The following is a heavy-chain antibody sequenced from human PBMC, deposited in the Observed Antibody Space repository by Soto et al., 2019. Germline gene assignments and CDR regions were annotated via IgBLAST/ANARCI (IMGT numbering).Heavy chain of an antibody. J-gene: IGHJ1*01. CDR1: GFSLSTSGVG. D-gene: IGHD3-16*01. CDR3: AHPGLGGGPFQH. Sequence: QITLKESGPPLVKPTQTLTLTCTFSGFSLSTSGVGVGWIRQPPGKALEWLALIYWDDDKRYSPSLKSRLTITKDTYKNQVVLTMTNMDPVDTATYYCAHPGLGGGPFQHWGQGTLVTVSS. V-gene: IGHV2-5*02. CDR2: IYWDDDK.